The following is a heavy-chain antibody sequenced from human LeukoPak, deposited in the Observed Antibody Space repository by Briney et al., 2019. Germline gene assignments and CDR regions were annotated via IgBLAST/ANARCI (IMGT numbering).Heavy chain of an antibody. V-gene: IGHV4-61*02. CDR1: GGSISSGSYY. J-gene: IGHJ4*02. CDR3: ARTYSSSSPCEIDY. D-gene: IGHD6-6*01. CDR2: IYTSGST. Sequence: PSQTLSLTCTVSGGSISSGSYYWSWIRQPAGKGLEWIGRIYTSGSTNYNPSLKSRVTISVDTSKNQFSLKLSSVTAADTAVYYCARTYSSSSPCEIDYWGQGTLVTVSS.